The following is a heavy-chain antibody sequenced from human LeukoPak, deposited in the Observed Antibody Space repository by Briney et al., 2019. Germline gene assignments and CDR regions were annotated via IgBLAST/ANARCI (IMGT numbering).Heavy chain of an antibody. V-gene: IGHV3-74*01. CDR2: INTDGSST. CDR3: ARDPYGDYADY. Sequence: GGSLRLSCAASGFTFSIYWMHWVRQAPGKGLVWVSRINTDGSSTTYADSVKGRFTISRDNAKNTLYLQMNSLRAEDTAVYYCARDPYGDYADYWGQGTLVTVSS. CDR1: GFTFSIYW. J-gene: IGHJ4*02. D-gene: IGHD4-17*01.